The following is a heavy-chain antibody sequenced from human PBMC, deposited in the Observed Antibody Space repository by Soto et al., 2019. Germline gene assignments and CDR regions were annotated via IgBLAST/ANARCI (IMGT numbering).Heavy chain of an antibody. D-gene: IGHD3-10*01. V-gene: IGHV1-69*02. Sequence: QVQLVQSGAEVKSAGSSVKVSCKASGDTCNFYSINCVRQSPGLGLEWVGRVNPILSMANAAQRFPARVTETANKATGTAYMELRRPRSEATAISYCASNYGSGYRAFDSWGTGALVTVSS. J-gene: IGHJ4*02. CDR1: GDTCNFYS. CDR3: ASNYGSGYRAFDS. CDR2: VNPILSMA.